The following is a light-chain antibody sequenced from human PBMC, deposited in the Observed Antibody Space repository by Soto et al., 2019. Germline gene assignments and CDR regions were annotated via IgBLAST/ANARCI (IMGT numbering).Light chain of an antibody. V-gene: IGKV1-12*01. J-gene: IGKJ4*01. CDR1: QDINSW. CDR2: GAS. Sequence: DIPLPQSPSSVSASVGDRVSLXWRASQDINSWLAWYQQKPGRAPNLLIYGASDLQSGVPSRFSGSGSGTDFTLTISSLQPEDFATYYCQQTNSLPLTFGGGTKVDNK. CDR3: QQTNSLPLT.